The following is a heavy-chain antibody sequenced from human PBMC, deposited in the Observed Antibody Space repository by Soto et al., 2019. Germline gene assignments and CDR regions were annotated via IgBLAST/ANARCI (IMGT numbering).Heavy chain of an antibody. V-gene: IGHV3-23*01. CDR2: ISGSGFKK. CDR1: GFIFENFG. CDR3: AKNQGVELVPLATVDWFDP. Sequence: EVVLLESGGGLEQPGGSLRLSCAASGFIFENFGMSWVRQAPGKGLEWISSISGSGFKKYYADSVKGRFTISRDNSKSTVHLELNNLSAEDTAVYHCAKNQGVELVPLATVDWFDPWGQGSVVTVSS. D-gene: IGHD1-26*01. J-gene: IGHJ5*02.